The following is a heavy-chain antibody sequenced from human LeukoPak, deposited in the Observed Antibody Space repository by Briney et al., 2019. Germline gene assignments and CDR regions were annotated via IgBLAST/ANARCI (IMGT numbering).Heavy chain of an antibody. D-gene: IGHD3-10*01. CDR3: ARNLSGSYMSLY. V-gene: IGHV3-30-3*01. J-gene: IGHJ4*02. CDR2: ISHDRSNS. Sequence: PGGSLRLSCAASGFTFSSYDMNWFRQAPGKGLEWVAFISHDRSNSCHADSVKGRFTISRDNSKNTLYLQMNSLTDEDTAVYYCARNLSGSYMSLYWRRGTLVTVSS. CDR1: GFTFSSYD.